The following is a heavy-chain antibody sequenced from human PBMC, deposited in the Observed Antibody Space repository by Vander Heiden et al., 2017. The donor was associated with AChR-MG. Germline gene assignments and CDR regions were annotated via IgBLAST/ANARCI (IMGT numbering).Heavy chain of an antibody. J-gene: IGHJ3*02. CDR2: INPSGGST. D-gene: IGHD2-2*01. V-gene: IGHV1-46*01. CDR3: ARDSPVVPAAPAVYAFDI. CDR1: GYTFTSYY. Sequence: QVQLVQSGAEVKKPGASVKVSCKASGYTFTSYYMHWVRQAAGQGLEWMGIINPSGGSTSYAQKFQGRVTMTRDTSTSTVYMELSSLRSEDTAVYYCARDSPVVPAAPAVYAFDIWGQGTMVTVSS.